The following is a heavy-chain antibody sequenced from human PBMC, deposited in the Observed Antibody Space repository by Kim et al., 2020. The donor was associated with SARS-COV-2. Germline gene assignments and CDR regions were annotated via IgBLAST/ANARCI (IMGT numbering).Heavy chain of an antibody. CDR3: ARGGSSGWYYY. V-gene: IGHV1-18*01. CDR2: T. J-gene: IGHJ4*02. Sequence: TNYAQKHRGRVTMTTDTSTSTAYMELRSLRSDDTAVYYCARGGSSGWYYYWGQGTLVTVSS. D-gene: IGHD6-19*01.